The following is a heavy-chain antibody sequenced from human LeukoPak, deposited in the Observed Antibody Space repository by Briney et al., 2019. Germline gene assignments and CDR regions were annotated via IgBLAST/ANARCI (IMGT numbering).Heavy chain of an antibody. CDR2: IIPIFGTA. CDR3: ARAGDYYDSSGYYLN. Sequence: SVKVSCKASGGTFSSYAISWVRQAPGQGLEWMGGIIPIFGTANYAQKFQGRVTITADESTSTAYMELSSLRSEDTAVYYCARAGDYYDSSGYYLNWGQGTLVTVSS. V-gene: IGHV1-69*13. CDR1: GGTFSSYA. D-gene: IGHD3-22*01. J-gene: IGHJ4*02.